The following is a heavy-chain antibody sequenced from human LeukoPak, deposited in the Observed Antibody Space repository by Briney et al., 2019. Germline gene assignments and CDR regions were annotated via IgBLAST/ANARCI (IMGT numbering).Heavy chain of an antibody. CDR2: INLNSGGT. CDR3: ARVHYYDSIGYYYLGAYDAFDI. J-gene: IGHJ3*02. CDR1: GYTFTGYY. D-gene: IGHD3-22*01. Sequence: ASVKVPCTASGYTFTGYYMHWVRQAPGQGLERKGWINLNSGGTNYSQKFQGRVTMTRDTSISKDSMELSRLRSDDPAVYYCARVHYYDSIGYYYLGAYDAFDIWGQGTMVTVSS. V-gene: IGHV1-2*02.